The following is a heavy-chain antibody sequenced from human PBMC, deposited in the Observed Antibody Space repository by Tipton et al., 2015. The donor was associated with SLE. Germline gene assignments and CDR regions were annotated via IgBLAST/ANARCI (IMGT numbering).Heavy chain of an antibody. CDR2: IHSSGST. CDR1: GGSISSHY. J-gene: IGHJ5*02. V-gene: IGHV4-59*11. D-gene: IGHD4-11*01. Sequence: TLSLTCTVSGGSISSHYWSWIRQPPGKGLEWIGYIHSSGSTKKNPSLKSRLTISLDTSKSQFSLKLTSVTAADTAVYYCARVDHSSLGEINWFDPWGQGTLVTVSS. CDR3: ARVDHSSLGEINWFDP.